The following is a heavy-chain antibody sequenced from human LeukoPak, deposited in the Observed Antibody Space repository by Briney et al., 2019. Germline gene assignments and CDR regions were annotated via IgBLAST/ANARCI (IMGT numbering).Heavy chain of an antibody. D-gene: IGHD5-18*01. V-gene: IGHV4-38-2*02. CDR3: ARARGYSYSEY. Sequence: PSETLSLTCLVSGYAINIDYSWGWIRQSPGKGLEWIGSIYYSGSTYYNPSLKSRVTISVDTSKNQFSLKLNSVTAADTAVYYCARARGYSYSEYWGQGTLVTVSS. J-gene: IGHJ4*02. CDR2: IYYSGST. CDR1: GYAINIDYS.